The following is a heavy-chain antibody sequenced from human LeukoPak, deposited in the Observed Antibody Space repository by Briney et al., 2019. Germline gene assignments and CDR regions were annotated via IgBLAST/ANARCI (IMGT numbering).Heavy chain of an antibody. Sequence: ASVKVSCKASGYTFTSYYMNWVRQAPGQGLEWMGIINPSGGSTSYAQKFQGRVTMTEDTSTDTAYMELSSLRSEDTAVYYCATTVRGVIIPDYWGQGTLVTVSS. D-gene: IGHD3-10*01. CDR2: INPSGGST. CDR1: GYTFTSYY. CDR3: ATTVRGVIIPDY. V-gene: IGHV1-46*01. J-gene: IGHJ4*02.